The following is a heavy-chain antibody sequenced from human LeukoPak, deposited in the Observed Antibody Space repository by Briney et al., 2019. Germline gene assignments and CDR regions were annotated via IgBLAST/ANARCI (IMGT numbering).Heavy chain of an antibody. Sequence: ASVKVPCKASGYTFTSYYMHWVRQAPGQGLEWMGIINPSGGSTSYAQKFQGRVTMTRDTSTSTVYMELSSLRSEDTAVYYCARRAIVGATNDYWGQGTLVTASS. D-gene: IGHD1-26*01. CDR1: GYTFTSYY. CDR2: INPSGGST. CDR3: ARRAIVGATNDY. V-gene: IGHV1-46*01. J-gene: IGHJ4*02.